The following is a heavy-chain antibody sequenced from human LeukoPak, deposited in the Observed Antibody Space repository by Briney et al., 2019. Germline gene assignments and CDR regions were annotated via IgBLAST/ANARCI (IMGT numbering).Heavy chain of an antibody. J-gene: IGHJ4*02. D-gene: IGHD5-12*01. V-gene: IGHV3-48*03. Sequence: PGGSLRLSCADSGDTPSTYEMCWARQAPGQGLEWLSYISSTGSTIYYADSVKGRFTISRDNAKNSLYLQMNSLRIEDTAVYYCARAQWRRPDYWGQGTLVTVSS. CDR3: ARAQWRRPDY. CDR2: ISSTGSTI. CDR1: GDTPSTYE.